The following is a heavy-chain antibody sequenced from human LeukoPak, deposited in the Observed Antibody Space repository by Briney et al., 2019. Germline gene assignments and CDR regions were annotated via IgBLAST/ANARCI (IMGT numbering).Heavy chain of an antibody. D-gene: IGHD3/OR15-3a*01. J-gene: IGHJ4*02. V-gene: IGHV3-23*01. CDR1: GYTFSNCA. CDR3: ARVRGRYFDY. Sequence: GGSLRLSCAASGYTFSNCAMSWVRQAPGKGLEWVSSISVSGGNSYYADSVKGRFTISRDNSKNTLYLQMNSLRDEDTAVYYCARVRGRYFDYWGQGVLVAVSS. CDR2: ISVSGGNS.